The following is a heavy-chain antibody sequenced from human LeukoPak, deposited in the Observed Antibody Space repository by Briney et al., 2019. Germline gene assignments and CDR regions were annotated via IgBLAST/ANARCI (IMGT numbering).Heavy chain of an antibody. Sequence: GGSLRLSCAASGFAFSSNPMTWVRQAPGQGLQWVSTISGGNTYYADSVKGRFAISRDSSNALYLEVNSLGADDTAVYYCVKGGWGAPIDYWGQGTLVTVSS. CDR2: ISGGNT. CDR3: VKGGWGAPIDY. D-gene: IGHD1-26*01. V-gene: IGHV3-23*01. J-gene: IGHJ4*02. CDR1: GFAFSSNP.